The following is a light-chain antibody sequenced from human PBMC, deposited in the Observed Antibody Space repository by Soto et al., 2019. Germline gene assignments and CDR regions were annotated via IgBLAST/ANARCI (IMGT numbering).Light chain of an antibody. CDR3: QRYYSSYS. CDR2: GAS. J-gene: IGKJ2*03. V-gene: IGKV1-8*01. CDR1: QDISDY. Sequence: AIRMTQSPSSLSASTGDTVIITCRASQDISDYVAWYQHKPGRAPKLLIYGASTLQSGVPPRFSGSGSETEFMLTISRLQSEDFATYYCQRYYSSYSFGQGTKVDIK.